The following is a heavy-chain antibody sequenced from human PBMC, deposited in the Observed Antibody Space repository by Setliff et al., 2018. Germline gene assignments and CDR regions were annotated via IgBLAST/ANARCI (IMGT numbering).Heavy chain of an antibody. V-gene: IGHV1-2*02. D-gene: IGHD5-12*01. Sequence: ASVKVSCKASGYTFPGYYFHWVRQAPGQGLEWMGWINPNNGDTKSAQKFQGRLTMTRDTSISTAYMELSSLRSDDTAVYYCARQPMDTIMVTFDYWGQGILVTVSS. CDR2: INPNNGDT. CDR1: GYTFPGYY. CDR3: ARQPMDTIMVTFDY. J-gene: IGHJ4*02.